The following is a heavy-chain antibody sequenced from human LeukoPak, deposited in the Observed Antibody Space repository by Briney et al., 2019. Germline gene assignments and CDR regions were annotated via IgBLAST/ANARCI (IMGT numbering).Heavy chain of an antibody. V-gene: IGHV4-31*03. J-gene: IGHJ6*02. Sequence: SETLSLTCTVSGGSISSGGYYWSWIRQHPGKGLEWIGYIYYSGSTYYNPSLKSRVTISVDTSKNQFSLKLSSVTAADTAVYYCARDGIAARPHYYYGMDVWGQGTTVTVSS. CDR1: GGSISSGGYY. CDR2: IYYSGST. CDR3: ARDGIAARPHYYYGMDV. D-gene: IGHD6-6*01.